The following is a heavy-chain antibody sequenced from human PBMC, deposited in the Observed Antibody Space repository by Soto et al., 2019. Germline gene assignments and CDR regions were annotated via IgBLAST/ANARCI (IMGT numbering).Heavy chain of an antibody. V-gene: IGHV3-23*01. CDR3: AKVSSAWYAGFFDL. J-gene: IGHJ4*02. D-gene: IGHD2-8*01. Sequence: EVQLLESGGGLVQPGGSLRLSCTASGFTFNRHAMTWVRQAPGKGLEWVSGLSDSGGSIYYADSVKGRFTISRDNSMNTLYLQMNTLRAEAAAVYYCAKVSSAWYAGFFDLWGQGSLVTVPS. CDR1: GFTFNRHA. CDR2: LSDSGGSI.